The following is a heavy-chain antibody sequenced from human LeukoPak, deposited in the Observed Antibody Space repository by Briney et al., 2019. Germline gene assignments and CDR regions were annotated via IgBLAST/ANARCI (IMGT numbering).Heavy chain of an antibody. Sequence: GGSLRLSCAASGFTFSSYGMHWVRQAPGKGLEWVAVISYDGSNKYYADSVKGRFTISRDNSKNTLYLQMNSLRAEDTAVYYCAKGPGRGDYDSSGQIDYWGQGTLVTVSS. CDR2: ISYDGSNK. J-gene: IGHJ4*02. V-gene: IGHV3-30*18. CDR3: AKGPGRGDYDSSGQIDY. D-gene: IGHD3-22*01. CDR1: GFTFSSYG.